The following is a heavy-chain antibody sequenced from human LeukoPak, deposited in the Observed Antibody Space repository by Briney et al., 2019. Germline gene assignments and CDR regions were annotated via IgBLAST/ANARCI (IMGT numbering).Heavy chain of an antibody. CDR2: IYYSGST. CDR1: GDSINSYY. Sequence: PSETLSLTCTVSGDSINSYYWSWIRQPPGKGLEWIGYIYYSGSTNYNPSLKSRVTISVDTSKNQFSLKLSSVTAADTAVYYCARGPYDSSGLHNWFDPWGQGTLVTVSS. J-gene: IGHJ5*02. CDR3: ARGPYDSSGLHNWFDP. V-gene: IGHV4-59*12. D-gene: IGHD3-22*01.